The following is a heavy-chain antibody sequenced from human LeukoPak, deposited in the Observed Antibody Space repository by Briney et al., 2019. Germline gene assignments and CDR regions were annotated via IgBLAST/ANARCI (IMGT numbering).Heavy chain of an antibody. V-gene: IGHV4-34*01. CDR3: AREKRQNFDY. CDR1: GGSFSDYY. J-gene: IGHJ4*02. Sequence: SETLSLTCAVYGGSFSDYYWSWIRQPPGKGLEWIGEINHSGNSNFNPSLKSRVTISVDTSKNQFSLKLSSVTAADTAVYYCAREKRQNFDYWGQGTLVTVSS. CDR2: INHSGNS.